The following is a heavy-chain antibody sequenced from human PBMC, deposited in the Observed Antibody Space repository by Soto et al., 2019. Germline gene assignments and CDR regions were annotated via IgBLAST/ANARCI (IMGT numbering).Heavy chain of an antibody. J-gene: IGHJ3*02. CDR3: ARVVEGNAFDI. CDR1: GGSISSYY. CDR2: IYYSGST. V-gene: IGHV4-59*08. D-gene: IGHD3-10*01. Sequence: SETLSLTCTVSGGSISSYYWSWIRQPPGKGLEWIGYIYYSGSTNYNPSLKSRFTISVDTSKNQFSLKLSSVTAADTAVYYCARVVEGNAFDIWGQGAMVTVSS.